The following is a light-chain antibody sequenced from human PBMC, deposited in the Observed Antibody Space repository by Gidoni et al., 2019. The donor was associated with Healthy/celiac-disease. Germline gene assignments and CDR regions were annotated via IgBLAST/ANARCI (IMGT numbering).Light chain of an antibody. CDR2: GAS. CDR1: QSVSSN. J-gene: IGKJ2*01. V-gene: IGKV3-15*01. CDR3: QQYNNWPRT. Sequence: EIVMTQSPATLSVSPGESATLSCRARQSVSSNLAWYQQKPGEAPRPLNYGASTRATGIPARIGGSGSGTEFTLTISSLQSEDFAVYYCQQYNNWPRTFGQGTKLEIK.